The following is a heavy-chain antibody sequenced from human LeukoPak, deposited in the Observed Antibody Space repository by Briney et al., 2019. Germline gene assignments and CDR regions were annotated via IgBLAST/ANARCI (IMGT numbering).Heavy chain of an antibody. CDR3: ARGSDDFWSGYSPSY. Sequence: ASVKVSCKASGYTFTGYYMHWVRQAPGQGIEWMGWINPNSGGTNYAQKFQGRVTMTRDTSISTAYMELSRLRSDDTAVYYCARGSDDFWSGYSPSYWGQGTLVTVSS. V-gene: IGHV1-2*02. J-gene: IGHJ4*02. CDR2: INPNSGGT. D-gene: IGHD3-3*01. CDR1: GYTFTGYY.